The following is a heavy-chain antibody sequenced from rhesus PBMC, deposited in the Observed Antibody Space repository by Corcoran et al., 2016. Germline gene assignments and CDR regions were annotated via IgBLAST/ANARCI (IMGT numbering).Heavy chain of an antibody. CDR3: ARDGYYYSGTYPLDY. D-gene: IGHD3-16*01. Sequence: QVQLQESGPGVVKPSETLSLTCAVSGDSISSGSDWSWIRQSPGKGLDWIGFIHGNSWSTNYNPSLKNRVTISEDASKNQFSLKLISVTAADTAVYYCARDGYYYSGTYPLDYWGQGVLVTVSS. V-gene: IGHV4-76*01. CDR1: GDSISSGSD. J-gene: IGHJ4*01. CDR2: IHGNSWST.